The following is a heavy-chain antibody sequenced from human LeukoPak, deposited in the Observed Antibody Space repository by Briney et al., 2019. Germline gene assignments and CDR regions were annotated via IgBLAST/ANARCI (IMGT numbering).Heavy chain of an antibody. V-gene: IGHV4-59*08. D-gene: IGHD6-19*01. CDR1: SGSISSNY. CDR3: ARVAAVAGPGYFDY. CDR2: IYYSGSI. J-gene: IGHJ4*02. Sequence: SETLSLTCTVSSGSISSNYWSWIRQPPGKGLEWIGYIYYSGSIYYSPSLKSRVTMSLDTSKNQFSLKLSSVTAADTAVYYCARVAAVAGPGYFDYWGQGTLVTVSS.